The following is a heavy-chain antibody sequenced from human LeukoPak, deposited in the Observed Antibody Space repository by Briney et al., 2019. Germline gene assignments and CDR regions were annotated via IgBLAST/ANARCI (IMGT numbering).Heavy chain of an antibody. Sequence: PSETLSLTCAVSGVSFNDYYWSWVRQTPGKGLEWIGEINHSGYTNDSPSLKSRVTLSINTSRKQFSLNLRSVTVADTGIYYCTRMTTGHDYWGQGTLVTVSS. J-gene: IGHJ4*02. D-gene: IGHD4-17*01. CDR2: INHSGYT. CDR1: GVSFNDYY. V-gene: IGHV4-34*01. CDR3: TRMTTGHDY.